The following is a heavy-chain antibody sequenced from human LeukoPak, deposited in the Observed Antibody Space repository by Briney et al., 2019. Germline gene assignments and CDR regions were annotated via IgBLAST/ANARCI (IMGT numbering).Heavy chain of an antibody. D-gene: IGHD3-3*01. Sequence: SETLSLTCTVAGVSISSYYWSWIRQPPGKGLEWIGYIYYSGSTNYNPSLKSRVTISVAPSKNPYSLKLSSVTAAETAVYYCASCYDFWKGMDVWGPGTTVTVSS. J-gene: IGHJ6*02. CDR2: IYYSGST. V-gene: IGHV4-59*01. CDR3: ASCYDFWKGMDV. CDR1: GVSISSYY.